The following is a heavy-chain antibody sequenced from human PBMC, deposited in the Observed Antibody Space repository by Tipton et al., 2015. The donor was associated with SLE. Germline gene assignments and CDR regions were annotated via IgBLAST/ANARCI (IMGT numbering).Heavy chain of an antibody. Sequence: TLSLTCAVSGGSISSGGYSWSWIRQPPGKGLEWIGYIYYSGTTYYNPSLKSRVTISVDTSKTQFSLKLSSVTAADTAVYYCAREKQQMVPGPYYYMDVWGKGTTVTVSS. V-gene: IGHV4-31*11. D-gene: IGHD6-13*01. CDR3: AREKQQMVPGPYYYMDV. CDR1: GGSISSGGYS. CDR2: IYYSGTT. J-gene: IGHJ6*03.